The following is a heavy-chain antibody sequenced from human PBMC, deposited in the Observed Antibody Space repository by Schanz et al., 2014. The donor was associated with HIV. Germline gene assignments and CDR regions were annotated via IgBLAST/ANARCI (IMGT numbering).Heavy chain of an antibody. D-gene: IGHD3-9*01. CDR1: GGSFSSYA. CDR2: IIPIFGTA. CDR3: ARESNPYDILTELYGMDV. V-gene: IGHV1-69*06. Sequence: QVPLVQSGAEVKKPGSSVKVSCKASGGSFSSYAINWVRQAPGQGLGWMGGIIPIFGTANYARKFQGRVSMYSETVTGKAYLELSRLRSDDTAVYYCARESNPYDILTELYGMDVWGQGTTVTVSS. J-gene: IGHJ6*02.